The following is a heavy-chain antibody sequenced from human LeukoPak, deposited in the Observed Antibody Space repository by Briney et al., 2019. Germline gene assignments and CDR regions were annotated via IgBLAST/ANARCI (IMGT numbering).Heavy chain of an antibody. CDR3: ARGNIVVVVAATDAFDI. V-gene: IGHV4-59*01. Sequence: PSETLSLTCTVSGGSISSYYWSWIRQPPGKGLEWIGYIYYSGSTNYNPSLKSRVTISVDTSKNQFSLKLSSVTAADTAVYYRARGNIVVVVAATDAFDIWGQGTMVTVSS. CDR1: GGSISSYY. J-gene: IGHJ3*02. D-gene: IGHD2-15*01. CDR2: IYYSGST.